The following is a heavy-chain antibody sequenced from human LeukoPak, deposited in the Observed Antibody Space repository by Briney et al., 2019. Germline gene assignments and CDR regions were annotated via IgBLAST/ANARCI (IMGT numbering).Heavy chain of an antibody. CDR1: GFTVSSNH. J-gene: IGHJ4*02. CDR2: IYSGGST. CDR3: ARVDYGDYGFDY. V-gene: IGHV3-53*01. Sequence: PGGSLRLSCAASGFTVSSNHMSWVRQGPGKGLEWVSVIYSGGSTYYADSVKGRFTISRDNSKNTLYLQMNSLRAEDTAVYYCARVDYGDYGFDYWGQGTLVTVSS. D-gene: IGHD4-17*01.